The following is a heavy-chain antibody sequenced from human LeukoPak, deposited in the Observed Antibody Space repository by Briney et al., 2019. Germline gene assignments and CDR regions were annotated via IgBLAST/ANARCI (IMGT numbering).Heavy chain of an antibody. CDR3: ARTRSSGSTYAFDI. J-gene: IGHJ3*02. Sequence: GESLKISCKGSGYSFTSYWIAWVRQMPGKGLEWMGIIFPGDSDTTYSPSFQGQVTISVDRSSSTAYLQWSSLKASDTAMYYCARTRSSGSTYAFDIWGQGTMVTVSS. V-gene: IGHV5-51*01. CDR2: IFPGDSDT. D-gene: IGHD6-19*01. CDR1: GYSFTSYW.